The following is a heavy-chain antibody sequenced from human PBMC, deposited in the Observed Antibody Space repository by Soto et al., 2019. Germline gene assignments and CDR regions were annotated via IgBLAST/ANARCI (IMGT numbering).Heavy chain of an antibody. Sequence: SETLSLTCTVSGGSISSGGYYWSWIRQHPGKGLEWIGYIYYSGSTYYNPSLKSRVTISVDTSKNQFSLKLSSVTAADTAVYYCARDAAGGYGRDYWGQGTLVTVSS. V-gene: IGHV4-31*03. D-gene: IGHD5-12*01. CDR3: ARDAAGGYGRDY. J-gene: IGHJ4*02. CDR1: GGSISSGGYY. CDR2: IYYSGST.